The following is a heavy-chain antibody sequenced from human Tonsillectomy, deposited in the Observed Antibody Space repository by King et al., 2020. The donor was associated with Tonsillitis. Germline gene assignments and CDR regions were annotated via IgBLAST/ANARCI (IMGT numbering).Heavy chain of an antibody. V-gene: IGHV5-10-1*01. CDR2: IDPSDSYT. D-gene: IGHD2-2*01. Sequence: QLVQSGAEVKKPGESLRISCKGSGYTFTSYWISWVRQMPGKGPEWMGRIDPSDSYTEYRPSFQGHVTISVDRSISTAYLQWSSLKASDTAMYYCARHPFCSSTSCYYSDYWGQGTLVTVSS. CDR3: ARHPFCSSTSCYYSDY. CDR1: GYTFTSYW. J-gene: IGHJ4*02.